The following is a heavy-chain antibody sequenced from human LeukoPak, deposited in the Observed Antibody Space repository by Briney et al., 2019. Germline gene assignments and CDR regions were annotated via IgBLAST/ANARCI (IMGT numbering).Heavy chain of an antibody. V-gene: IGHV3-23*01. CDR1: GFTFSSYA. CDR2: ITASGGGT. CDR3: AKDRVGTDAFDI. J-gene: IGHJ3*02. Sequence: GGSLRLSCAASGFTFSSYAMSWVRQAPGKGLEWVSVITASGGGTYYADSGKGRFTISRDNSKNTRYLQMNSLRAEDTAVYYWAKDRVGTDAFDIWGQGTMVTVSS. D-gene: IGHD6-13*01.